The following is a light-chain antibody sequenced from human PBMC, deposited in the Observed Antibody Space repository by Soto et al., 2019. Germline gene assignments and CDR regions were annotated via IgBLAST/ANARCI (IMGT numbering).Light chain of an antibody. CDR1: QGVSSN. CDR2: GAS. V-gene: IGKV3-15*01. J-gene: IGKJ1*01. Sequence: EIVVTQSPATLSVSPGERATLSCRASQGVSSNLAWYQQKPGQAPRLLIYGASTRATGIPARFSGSGSGTEFTLTISSLLSEDFAVYYCQQYNNWPVTFGQGTKV. CDR3: QQYNNWPVT.